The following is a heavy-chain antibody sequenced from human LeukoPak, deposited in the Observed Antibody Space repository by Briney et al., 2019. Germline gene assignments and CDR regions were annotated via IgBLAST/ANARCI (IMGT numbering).Heavy chain of an antibody. D-gene: IGHD4-17*01. J-gene: IGHJ6*02. CDR2: IYYSGTT. Sequence: SEALSLTCAVSGGSIGSYYWSWLRQPPGRGLEWIGYIYYSGTTNYNPSLKSRVTISVDTSKNQFSLKLASVTAADTAVYYCAREDPQTTVPEGLDVWGQGTTVTVSS. CDR3: AREDPQTTVPEGLDV. CDR1: GGSIGSYY. V-gene: IGHV4-59*01.